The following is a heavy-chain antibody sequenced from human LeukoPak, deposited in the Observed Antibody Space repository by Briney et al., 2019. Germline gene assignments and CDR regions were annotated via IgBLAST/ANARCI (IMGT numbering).Heavy chain of an antibody. CDR2: INPSGGST. V-gene: IGHV1-46*01. J-gene: IGHJ4*02. CDR1: GYTFTSYY. Sequence: ASVKVPCKASGYTFTSYYMHWVRQAPGQGLEWMGIINPSGGSTSYAQKFQGRVTMTRDTSTSTVYMELSSLRSEDTAVYYCARLRIAVAGTEEGDDWGQGTLVTVSS. D-gene: IGHD6-19*01. CDR3: ARLRIAVAGTEEGDD.